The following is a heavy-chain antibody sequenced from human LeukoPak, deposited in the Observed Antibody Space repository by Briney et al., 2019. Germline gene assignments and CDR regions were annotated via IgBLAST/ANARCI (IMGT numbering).Heavy chain of an antibody. Sequence: VASVKVSCKASGYTFTSYYMHWGRQAPGQGLEWMGIINPSGGSTSYAQKFQGRVTMTRDTSTSTVYMELSSLRSEDTAVYYCARGEQLPPSYYYYYYMDVWGKGTTVTVSS. CDR2: INPSGGST. J-gene: IGHJ6*03. V-gene: IGHV1-46*03. CDR3: ARGEQLPPSYYYYYYMDV. CDR1: GYTFTSYY. D-gene: IGHD6-13*01.